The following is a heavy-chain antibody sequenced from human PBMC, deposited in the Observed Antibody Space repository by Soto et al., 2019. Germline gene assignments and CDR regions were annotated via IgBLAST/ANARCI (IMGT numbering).Heavy chain of an antibody. V-gene: IGHV3-30*18. CDR3: AKDSAQLLFDYYYYGMDV. CDR2: VSYDGSFK. J-gene: IGHJ6*02. Sequence: QVQLVESGGGVVQPGGSLRLSCEASGFTFSKFGIHWVRQAPGKGLEWVAVVSYDGSFKYYADSVKGRFTISKDNSKNTLYLQMNSLRPEDTALYYCAKDSAQLLFDYYYYGMDVWGQGTTVTVSS. CDR1: GFTFSKFG. D-gene: IGHD2-2*01.